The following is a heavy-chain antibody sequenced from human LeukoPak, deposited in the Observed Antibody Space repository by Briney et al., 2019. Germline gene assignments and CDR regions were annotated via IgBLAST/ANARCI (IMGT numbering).Heavy chain of an antibody. CDR2: INGDGTST. CDR3: ASNNDTLTGYYYFDY. CDR1: GFTFSSYW. V-gene: IGHV3-74*01. J-gene: IGHJ4*02. D-gene: IGHD3-9*01. Sequence: GGSLRLSCAASGFTFSSYWMRWVRQVPGKGPEWVSRINGDGTSTRYADFVKGRFTISRDNAKNTLYLQMNSLSAEDTAVYYCASNNDTLTGYYYFDYWGQGALVTVST.